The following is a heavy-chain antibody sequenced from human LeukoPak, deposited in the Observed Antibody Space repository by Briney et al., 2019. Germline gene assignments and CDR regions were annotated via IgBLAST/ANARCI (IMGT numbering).Heavy chain of an antibody. CDR1: GGSISSYY. Sequence: SETLSLTCRVSGGSISSYYWSWIRQPPGKGLEWIGYIYYSGSTNYNPSLKSRVTISVDTSKNQFSLKLSSVTAADTAVYYCARLFGGWNAFDIWGQGTMVTVSS. J-gene: IGHJ3*02. V-gene: IGHV4-59*08. CDR3: ARLFGGWNAFDI. D-gene: IGHD3-16*01. CDR2: IYYSGST.